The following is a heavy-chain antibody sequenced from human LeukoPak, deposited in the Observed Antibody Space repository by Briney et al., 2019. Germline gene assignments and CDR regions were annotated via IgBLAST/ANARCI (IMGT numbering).Heavy chain of an antibody. D-gene: IGHD6-6*01. CDR2: IIPIFGTA. Sequence: SVKVSCKASGGTFSSYAISWLRQAPGQGLEWMGGIIPIFGTANYAQKFQGRVTITTDESTSTAYMELSSLRSEDTAVYYCARGYSSSSDAFDIWGQGTMVTVSS. J-gene: IGHJ3*02. V-gene: IGHV1-69*05. CDR3: ARGYSSSSDAFDI. CDR1: GGTFSSYA.